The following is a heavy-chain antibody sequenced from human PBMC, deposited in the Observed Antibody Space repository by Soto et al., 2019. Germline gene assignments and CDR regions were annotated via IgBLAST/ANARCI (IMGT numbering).Heavy chain of an antibody. Sequence: QLHLVQSGAVVKKPGASVTCSCSASGYPVTAYYMHWVRQAPGRGLEWMGGINPGTGAAKYTKTFQGRVTMTRDTSTSTGLMELRGLTPEARAVFYCARGGGVGVAGSAAFDMWGQGTLVTVSS. CDR1: GYPVTAYY. CDR2: INPGTGAA. J-gene: IGHJ3*02. CDR3: ARGGGVGVAGSAAFDM. V-gene: IGHV1-2*02. D-gene: IGHD3-3*01.